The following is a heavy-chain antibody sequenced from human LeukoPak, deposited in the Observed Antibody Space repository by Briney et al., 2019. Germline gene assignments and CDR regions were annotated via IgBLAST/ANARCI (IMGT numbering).Heavy chain of an antibody. D-gene: IGHD3-22*01. J-gene: IGHJ4*02. V-gene: IGHV3-23*01. CDR1: GFTVSSKY. CDR3: AKGGGSSGYSQSDC. CDR2: IGSSGDTT. Sequence: PGGSLRLSCAAFGFTVSSKYMSWVRQAPGKGLEWVSTIGSSGDTTYYAGSVKGRFTISRDNSRNTLYLQMNSLRAEDTAVYYCAKGGGSSGYSQSDCWGQGTLVTVSS.